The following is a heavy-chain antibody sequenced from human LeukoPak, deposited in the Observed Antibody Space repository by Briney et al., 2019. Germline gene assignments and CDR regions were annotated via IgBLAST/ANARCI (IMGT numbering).Heavy chain of an antibody. CDR3: ARHRWGSSSYYYYYMDV. V-gene: IGHV4-59*08. Sequence: SETLSLTRTVSGGSISSYYWSWIRQPPGKGLEWIGYIYYSGSTNYNPSLKSRVTISVDTSKNQFSLKLSSVTAADTAVYYCARHRWGSSSYYYYYMDVWGKGTTVTVSS. D-gene: IGHD6-6*01. CDR2: IYYSGST. J-gene: IGHJ6*03. CDR1: GGSISSYY.